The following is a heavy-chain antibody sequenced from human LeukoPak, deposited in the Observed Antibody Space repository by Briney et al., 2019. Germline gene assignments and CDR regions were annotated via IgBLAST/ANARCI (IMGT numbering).Heavy chain of an antibody. V-gene: IGHV1-18*01. J-gene: IGHJ4*02. CDR2: ISAYNGNT. Sequence: EWMGWISAYNGNTNYAQKLQGRVTITTDTSTSTAYMELRSLRSDDTAVYYCARDPGPFDYWGQGTLVTVSS. CDR3: ARDPGPFDY.